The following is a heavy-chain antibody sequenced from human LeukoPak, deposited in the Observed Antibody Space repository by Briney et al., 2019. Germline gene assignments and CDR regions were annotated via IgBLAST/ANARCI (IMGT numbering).Heavy chain of an antibody. CDR3: AKDGPWIQLWLPSRGYFDY. V-gene: IGHV3-23*01. CDR1: GFTFSSYT. J-gene: IGHJ4*02. CDR2: ISGSGGST. D-gene: IGHD5-18*01. Sequence: GGSLRLSCAASGFTFSSYTMSWVRQAPGKGLEWVSAISGSGGSTYYADSVKGRFTISRDNSKNTLYLQMNSLRAEDTAVYYCAKDGPWIQLWLPSRGYFDYWGQGTLVTVSS.